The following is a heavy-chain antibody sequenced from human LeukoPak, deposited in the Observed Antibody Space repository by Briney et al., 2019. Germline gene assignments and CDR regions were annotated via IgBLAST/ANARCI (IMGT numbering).Heavy chain of an antibody. V-gene: IGHV1-69*13. CDR2: IIPLFGTT. Sequence: ASVKVSCKSSGGTLNNFALNWVRQAPGQGLEWMGGIIPLFGTTNYAPNFQGRVTFTADASTNTAYMELRSLTFEDTAMFYCARRKYTGSDFGAFDIWGQGTMVTVSS. J-gene: IGHJ3*02. D-gene: IGHD5-12*01. CDR1: GGTLNNFA. CDR3: ARRKYTGSDFGAFDI.